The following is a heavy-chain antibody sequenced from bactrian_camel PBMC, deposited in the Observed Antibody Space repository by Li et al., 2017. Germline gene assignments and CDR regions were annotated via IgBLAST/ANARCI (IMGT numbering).Heavy chain of an antibody. CDR3: AAGRRRALSLDPTMYNY. J-gene: IGHJ4*01. CDR1: GITYSTTC. V-gene: IGHV3S53*01. CDR2: MEPDGTS. Sequence: HVQLVESGGGSVRAGGSLLLSCVASGITYSTTCMVWARQVPGREREVVADMEPDGTSSYHSSVKGRFTVSEDIAKLTLYLEMNNLKPEDTAMYYCAAGRRRALSLDPTMYNYWGQGTQVTVS.